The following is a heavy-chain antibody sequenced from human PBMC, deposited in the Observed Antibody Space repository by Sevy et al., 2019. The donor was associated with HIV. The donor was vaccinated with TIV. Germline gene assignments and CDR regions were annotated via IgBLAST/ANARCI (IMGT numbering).Heavy chain of an antibody. CDR1: GGTFSNYA. Sequence: ASVKVSCKASGGTFSNYAINWVRQAPGQGLEWMGGITPFFGTGNYALKFQDRVTITTDESARVAYMELSSLTSEDTAVYYCARGSAVTTRGDYFESWGQGSLVTVSS. CDR3: ARGSAVTTRGDYFES. V-gene: IGHV1-69*05. CDR2: ITPFFGTG. D-gene: IGHD4-17*01. J-gene: IGHJ4*02.